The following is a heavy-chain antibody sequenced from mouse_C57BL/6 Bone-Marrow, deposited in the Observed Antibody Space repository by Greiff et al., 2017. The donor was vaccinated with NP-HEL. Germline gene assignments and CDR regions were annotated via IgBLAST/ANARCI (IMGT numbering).Heavy chain of an antibody. CDR2: INPNYGTT. CDR3: ACLSTVVDAWFAY. D-gene: IGHD1-1*01. CDR1: GYSFTDYN. Sequence: EVQLQQSGPELVKPGASVKISCKASGYSFTDYNMNWVKQSNGKSLEWIGVINPNYGTTSYNQKFKGKATLTVDKSSSTAYMQLNSLTSEDSAVYYCACLSTVVDAWFAYWGRGTLVTVSA. J-gene: IGHJ3*01. V-gene: IGHV1-39*01.